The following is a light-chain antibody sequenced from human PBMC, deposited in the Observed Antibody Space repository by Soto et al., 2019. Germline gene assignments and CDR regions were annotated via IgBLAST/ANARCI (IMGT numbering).Light chain of an antibody. CDR1: QSISGW. CDR3: QQYADLPIT. Sequence: DIQMTQSPSTLSASVGDRVTITCRASQSISGWLAWYQQKPGKAPKVLIYDASHLQTGVPPRFSGRGSGTHFTFTITNLQPDDIGTYFCQQYADLPITFGQGTRLEIK. V-gene: IGKV1-5*01. CDR2: DAS. J-gene: IGKJ5*01.